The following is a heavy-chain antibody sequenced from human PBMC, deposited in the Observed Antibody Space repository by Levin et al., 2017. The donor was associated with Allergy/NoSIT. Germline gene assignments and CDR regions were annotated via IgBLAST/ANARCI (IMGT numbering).Heavy chain of an antibody. CDR1: GYTFTSYG. D-gene: IGHD3-22*01. CDR2: ISAYNGNT. V-gene: IGHV1-18*01. CDR3: AREFLYYYDSSGYIDY. Sequence: ASVKVSCKASGYTFTSYGISWVRQAPGQGLEWMGWISAYNGNTNYAQKLQGRVTMTTDTSTSTAYMELRSLRSDDTAVYYCAREFLYYYDSSGYIDYWGQGTLVTVSS. J-gene: IGHJ4*02.